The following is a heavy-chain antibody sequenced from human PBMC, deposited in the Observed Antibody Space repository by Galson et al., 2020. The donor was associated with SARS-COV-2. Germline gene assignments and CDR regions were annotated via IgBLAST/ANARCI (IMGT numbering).Heavy chain of an antibody. D-gene: IGHD3-9*01. CDR1: GGSISSSSYY. CDR2: IYYSGST. Sequence: SETLSLTCTVSGGSISSSSYYWGWIRQPPGKGLEWIASIYYSGSTYYNPSLTSRVTISVDTSKNQFSLKLSSVTAADTAVYYCARQILTGYYSFYYFDYWGQGTLVTVSS. CDR3: ARQILTGYYSFYYFDY. J-gene: IGHJ4*02. V-gene: IGHV4-39*01.